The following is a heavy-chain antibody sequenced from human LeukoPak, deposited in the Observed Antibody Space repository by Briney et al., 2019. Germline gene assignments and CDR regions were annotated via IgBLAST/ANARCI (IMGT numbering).Heavy chain of an antibody. J-gene: IGHJ4*02. D-gene: IGHD6-19*01. CDR3: AKERSLEVAVAGTIFDY. CDR1: GFTVSSNY. CDR2: IYSGGST. Sequence: GGSLRLSCAASGFTVSSNYMSWVRQAPGEGLEWVSVIYSGGSTYYADSVKGRFTISRDDSKNMIYLEMNSLRVGDTAVYYCAKERSLEVAVAGTIFDYWGQGTLVTVSS. V-gene: IGHV3-66*01.